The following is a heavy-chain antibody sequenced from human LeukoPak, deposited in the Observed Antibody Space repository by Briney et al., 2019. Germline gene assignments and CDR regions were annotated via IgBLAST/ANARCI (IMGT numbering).Heavy chain of an antibody. CDR3: ARDRGGTFDY. V-gene: IGHV3-74*01. CDR2: VNGDGSST. D-gene: IGHD1-26*01. J-gene: IGHJ4*02. Sequence: GGSLRLFCAASGFTFSNYWMHWVRHAPGKGLVWVRRVNGDGSSTHHAESAKGRFAISRDNAKNTVNLQMNSLRAEDTAVYYCARDRGGTFDYWGQGTLVTVSS. CDR1: GFTFSNYW.